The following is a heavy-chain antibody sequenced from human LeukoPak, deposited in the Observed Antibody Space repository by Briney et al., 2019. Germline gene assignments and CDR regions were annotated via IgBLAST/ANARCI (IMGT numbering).Heavy chain of an antibody. CDR2: IYHSGST. CDR3: ASYRLRDAFDI. V-gene: IGHV4-4*02. Sequence: SETLSLTCAVSGGSISSSNWWSWVRQPPGKGLEWIGEIYHSGSTYYNPSLKSRVTISVDTSKNQFSLKLSSVTAADTAVYYCASYRLRDAFDIWGQGTMVTVSS. J-gene: IGHJ3*02. D-gene: IGHD4-17*01. CDR1: GGSISSSNW.